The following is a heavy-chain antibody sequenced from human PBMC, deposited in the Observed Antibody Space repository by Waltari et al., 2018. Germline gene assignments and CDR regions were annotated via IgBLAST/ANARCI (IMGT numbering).Heavy chain of an antibody. V-gene: IGHV3-48*03. Sequence: EVQLVESGGGLVQPGGSLRLSCAASGFTFSSYEMNWVRQAPGRGLEWVSYISSWGDTTYYADSVKGRFTISRDNAKNSLYLQMNSLRAEDTAVYYCARDTQKQLVLFDYWGQGTLVTVSS. CDR1: GFTFSSYE. CDR2: ISSWGDTT. CDR3: ARDTQKQLVLFDY. J-gene: IGHJ4*02. D-gene: IGHD6-13*01.